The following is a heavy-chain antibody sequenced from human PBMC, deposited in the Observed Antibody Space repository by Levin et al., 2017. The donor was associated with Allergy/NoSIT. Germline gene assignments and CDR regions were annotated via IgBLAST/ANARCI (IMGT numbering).Heavy chain of an antibody. CDR3: ALNIAVAGDAFHI. D-gene: IGHD6-19*01. Sequence: LSLTCAASGFTFSNYGMHWVRQAPGKGLEWVAVMSSDGNNKYYVDSVKGRFTISRDNSKNTLFLQMNSLRPEDTAVYYCALNIAVAGDAFHIWGQGTRVTVSS. CDR1: GFTFSNYG. J-gene: IGHJ3*02. CDR2: MSSDGNNK. V-gene: IGHV3-30*03.